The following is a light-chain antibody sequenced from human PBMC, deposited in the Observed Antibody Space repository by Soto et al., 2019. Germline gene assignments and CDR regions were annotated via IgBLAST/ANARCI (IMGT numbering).Light chain of an antibody. Sequence: DIQMTQSPSSLSAAVGDRVTITCRASQSISSFLSWYQQKPGKAPKLLIYSASSLQSGVPSRFMGGGSGTDFTLTISSLQPEDFATYYCQQSYSTPPITFGQGTRLEIK. J-gene: IGKJ5*01. CDR3: QQSYSTPPIT. V-gene: IGKV1-39*01. CDR1: QSISSF. CDR2: SAS.